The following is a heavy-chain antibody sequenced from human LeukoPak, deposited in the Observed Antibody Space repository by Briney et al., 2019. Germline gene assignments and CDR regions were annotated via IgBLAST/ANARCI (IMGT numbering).Heavy chain of an antibody. CDR1: KFTFMNYA. D-gene: IGHD2/OR15-2a*01. J-gene: IGHJ4*02. Sequence: TGGSLRLSCTASKFTFMNYAMHWVRQAPGKGLEWLPTIGSAGGSIFYADSVKGRFTISRDNSKSTLFLQMDSLRVEDTALYYCAKRGEVSTYYYFESWGQGALVTVSS. V-gene: IGHV3-23*01. CDR3: AKRGEVSTYYYFES. CDR2: IGSAGGSI.